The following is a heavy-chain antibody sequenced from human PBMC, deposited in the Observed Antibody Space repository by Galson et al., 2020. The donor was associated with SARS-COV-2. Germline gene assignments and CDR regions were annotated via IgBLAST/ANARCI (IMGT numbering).Heavy chain of an antibody. V-gene: IGHV4-4*02. CDR2: VHHSGNS. J-gene: IGHJ1*01. CDR3: ARGPYSGSYRIWEH. D-gene: IGHD1-26*01. Sequence: SETLSLTCTVSGGSISSSNWWSWVRQPPGKGLEWIGEVHHSGNSNYNPSLKSRVTISVDKSTNQFSLNLSPVTAADTAVYYCARGPYSGSYRIWEHWGQGTLVTVSA. CDR1: GGSISSSNW.